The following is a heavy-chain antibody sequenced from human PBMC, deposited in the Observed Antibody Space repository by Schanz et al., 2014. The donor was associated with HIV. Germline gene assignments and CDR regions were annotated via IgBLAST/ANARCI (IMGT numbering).Heavy chain of an antibody. V-gene: IGHV1-46*01. J-gene: IGHJ4*02. CDR1: GYIFTRFY. D-gene: IGHD6-13*01. CDR3: ARKQQLTGEFDS. CDR2: INPGEGTT. Sequence: QVQLVQSGAEVKKPGASVNVSCKASGYIFTRFYMHWVRQAPGQGLEWMGVINPGEGTTKYAQKFQGRVTMTTDTSTSTAYMDLRSLRSDDTAVYYCARKQQLTGEFDSWGQGTLITVSS.